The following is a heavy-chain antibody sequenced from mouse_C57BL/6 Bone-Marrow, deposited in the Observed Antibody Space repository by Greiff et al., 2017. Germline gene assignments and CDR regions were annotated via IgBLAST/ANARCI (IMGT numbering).Heavy chain of an antibody. J-gene: IGHJ3*01. D-gene: IGHD2-3*01. CDR1: GFTFSSYG. Sequence: EVNLVESGGDLVKPGGSLKLSCAASGFTFSSYGMSWVRPTPDKRLEWVATISSGGSYTYYPDSVKGRFSISRDNAKNTLYLQMSSLKSEDTAMYDCASRTGYYWFAYWGQGTLVTVSA. V-gene: IGHV5-6*02. CDR2: ISSGGSYT. CDR3: ASRTGYYWFAY.